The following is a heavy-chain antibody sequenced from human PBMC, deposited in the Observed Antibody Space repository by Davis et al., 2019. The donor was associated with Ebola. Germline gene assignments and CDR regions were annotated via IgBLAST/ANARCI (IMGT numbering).Heavy chain of an antibody. V-gene: IGHV4-34*01. J-gene: IGHJ4*02. CDR3: ARGSFGDFWRLGYFDY. CDR2: INHSGST. CDR1: GGSFSGYY. D-gene: IGHD3-3*01. Sequence: GSLRLSCAVYGGSFSGYYWSWIRQPPGKGLEWIGEINHSGSTNYNPSLKSRVTISVDTSKNQFSLKLSSVTAADTAVYYCARGSFGDFWRLGYFDYWGQGTLVTVSS.